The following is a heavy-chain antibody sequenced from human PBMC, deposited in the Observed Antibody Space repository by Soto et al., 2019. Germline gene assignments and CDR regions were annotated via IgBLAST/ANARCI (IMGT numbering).Heavy chain of an antibody. D-gene: IGHD6-6*01. Sequence: PSETLSLTCTVSGGSVSSGSYYWSWIRQPPGKGLEWIGYIYYSGSTNYNPSLKSRVTISVDTSKNQFSLKLSSVTAADTAVYYCARYIAANWFDPWGQGTLVTVSS. CDR3: ARYIAANWFDP. CDR1: GGSVSSGSYY. CDR2: IYYSGST. V-gene: IGHV4-61*01. J-gene: IGHJ5*02.